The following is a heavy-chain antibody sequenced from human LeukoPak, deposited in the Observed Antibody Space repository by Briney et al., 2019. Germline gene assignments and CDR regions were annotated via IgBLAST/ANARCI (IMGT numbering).Heavy chain of an antibody. V-gene: IGHV4-59*01. D-gene: IGHD2-21*02. CDR3: ARVRCGGDCYTDDAFDI. CDR2: IYYSGST. CDR1: GASISSYY. J-gene: IGHJ3*02. Sequence: SETLSLTCTVSGASISSYYWSWIRQPPGKGLEWIGYIYYSGSTKYNLSLKSRVSFSVDTSKNHFSLKLTSVTAADTAVYYCARVRCGGDCYTDDAFDIWGQGTMVTVSS.